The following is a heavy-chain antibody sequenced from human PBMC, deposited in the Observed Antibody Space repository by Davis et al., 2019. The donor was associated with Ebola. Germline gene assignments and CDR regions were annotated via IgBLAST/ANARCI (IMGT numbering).Heavy chain of an antibody. Sequence: PGGSLRLSCAASGFTFSSHSMNWVRQAPGKGLEWVSYISSSSGTIYYADSVKARFTISRDNAKNSLFLQMNSLRDEDTAVYYCAREGFWNLDYWGQGTLVTVSS. D-gene: IGHD1-1*01. V-gene: IGHV3-48*02. CDR2: ISSSSGTI. CDR1: GFTFSSHS. CDR3: AREGFWNLDY. J-gene: IGHJ4*02.